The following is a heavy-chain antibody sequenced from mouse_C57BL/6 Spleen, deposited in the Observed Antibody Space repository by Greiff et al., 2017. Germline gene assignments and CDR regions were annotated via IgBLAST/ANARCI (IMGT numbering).Heavy chain of an antibody. V-gene: IGHV1-76*01. CDR1: GYTFTDYY. Sequence: QVQLQQSGAELVRPGASVKLSCKASGYTFTDYYINWVKQRPGQGLEWIARIYPGSGNTYYNEKFKGKATLTAEKSSSTAYMQLSSLTSEDSAVYFCARWVYSNYGFYYFDYWGQGTTLTVSS. CDR3: ARWVYSNYGFYYFDY. J-gene: IGHJ2*01. CDR2: IYPGSGNT. D-gene: IGHD2-5*01.